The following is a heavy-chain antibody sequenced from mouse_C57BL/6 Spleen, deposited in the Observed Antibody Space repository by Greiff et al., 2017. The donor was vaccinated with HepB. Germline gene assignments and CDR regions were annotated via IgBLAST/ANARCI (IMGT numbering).Heavy chain of an antibody. J-gene: IGHJ3*01. Sequence: VQLQQPGAELVRPGSSVKLSCKASGYTFTSYWMHWVKQRPIQGLEWIGNIDPSDSETHYNQKFKDKATLTVDKSSSTAYMRLSSLTSEDSAVYYRARSNSAWFAYWGQGTLVTVSA. D-gene: IGHD4-1*02. V-gene: IGHV1-52*01. CDR2: IDPSDSET. CDR1: GYTFTSYW. CDR3: ARSNSAWFAY.